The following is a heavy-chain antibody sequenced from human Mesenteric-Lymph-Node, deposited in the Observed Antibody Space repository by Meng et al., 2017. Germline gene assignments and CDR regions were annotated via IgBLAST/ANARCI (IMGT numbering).Heavy chain of an antibody. Sequence: GESLKISCKASGYTFTSYYMHWVRQAPGQGLEWMGIINPSGGSTSYAQKFQGRVTMTRDTSTSTVYMELSSLRSEDTAVYYCASAAGIPAGYSSGWWRASSSGGAFDIWGQGTMVTV. CDR1: GYTFTSYY. CDR3: ASAAGIPAGYSSGWWRASSSGGAFDI. V-gene: IGHV1-46*01. CDR2: INPSGGST. J-gene: IGHJ3*02. D-gene: IGHD6-19*01.